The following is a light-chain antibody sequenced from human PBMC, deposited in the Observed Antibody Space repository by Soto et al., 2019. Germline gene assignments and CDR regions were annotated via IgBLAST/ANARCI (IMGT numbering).Light chain of an antibody. J-gene: IGKJ4*01. CDR2: GAS. Sequence: EVVMTQSPATLSVSPGERATLSCRASQSVSSLLAWYQQKPGQAPRLLIYGASTMATGIPDRFSASGSWTEFALANSSLQSVYFAVYYCQQYNNWPLTFGGGTKVEIK. CDR1: QSVSSL. V-gene: IGKV3-15*01. CDR3: QQYNNWPLT.